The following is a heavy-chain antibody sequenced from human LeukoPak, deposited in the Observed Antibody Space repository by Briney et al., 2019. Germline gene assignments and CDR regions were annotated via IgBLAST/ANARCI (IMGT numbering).Heavy chain of an antibody. CDR2: IYYSGST. Sequence: SETLSLTCTVSGGSISSYYWSWIRQPPGKGMEWIGYIYYSGSTNYNPSLKSRVTISVDTSKNQFSLKLSSVTAADTAVYYCARRTYSDFWSGKPQTNYYYYMDVWGKGTTVTVSS. CDR3: ARRTYSDFWSGKPQTNYYYYMDV. V-gene: IGHV4-59*08. J-gene: IGHJ6*03. CDR1: GGSISSYY. D-gene: IGHD3-3*01.